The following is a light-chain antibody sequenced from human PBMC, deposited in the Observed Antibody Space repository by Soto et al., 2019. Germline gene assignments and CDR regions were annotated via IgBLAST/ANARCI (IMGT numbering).Light chain of an antibody. CDR2: GAS. CDR1: QSLRRSN. V-gene: IGKV3-20*01. Sequence: EIVLTQSPGTLSLSPGERATLSCRASQSLRRSNLAWYQQKPGQAPRVLIYGASSRATGIPDRFSGSGSGTDCTRHISRLESEDFEVYYCQQYHSAPDTFGQGNKLEIK. J-gene: IGKJ2*01. CDR3: QQYHSAPDT.